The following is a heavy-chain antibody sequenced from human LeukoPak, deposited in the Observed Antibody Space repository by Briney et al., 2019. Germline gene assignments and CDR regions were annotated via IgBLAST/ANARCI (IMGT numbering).Heavy chain of an antibody. CDR2: IIPIFGTA. J-gene: IGHJ4*02. Sequence: PGASVKVSCKASGGTFSSYAISWVRQAPGQGLEWMGGIIPIFGTANYAQKFQGRVTIAADESTSTAYMELSSLRSEDTAVYYCARAKRLEWVGVFYDYWGQGTLVTVSS. V-gene: IGHV1-69*13. CDR1: GGTFSSYA. D-gene: IGHD3-3*01. CDR3: ARAKRLEWVGVFYDY.